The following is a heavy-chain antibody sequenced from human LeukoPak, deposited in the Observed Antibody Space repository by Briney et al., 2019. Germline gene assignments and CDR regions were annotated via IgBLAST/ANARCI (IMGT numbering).Heavy chain of an antibody. V-gene: IGHV3-30*02. Sequence: GGSLRLSCAASGFTFSSYGMHWVRQAPGKGLEWVAFIRYDGSNKYYADSVKGRFTISRDNSKNTLYLQMNSLRAEDTAVYYCAKDRGIAAITAYFDYWGQGTLVTVSS. CDR2: IRYDGSNK. CDR3: AKDRGIAAITAYFDY. J-gene: IGHJ4*02. D-gene: IGHD6-13*01. CDR1: GFTFSSYG.